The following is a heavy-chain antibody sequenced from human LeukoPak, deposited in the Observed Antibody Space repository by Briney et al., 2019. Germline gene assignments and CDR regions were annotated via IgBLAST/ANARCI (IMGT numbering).Heavy chain of an antibody. J-gene: IGHJ4*02. CDR3: VRGRHSANNYGGDY. Sequence: GGSLRLSCATSGFTFSAYEMNWVRQAPGKGLEWISYISDSGVSIHYADSVRGRFSISRDNAKDALLLQMNTLRAEDTAVYYCVRGRHSANNYGGDYWGQGTPVTVSS. D-gene: IGHD5-12*01. CDR1: GFTFSAYE. V-gene: IGHV3-48*03. CDR2: ISDSGVSI.